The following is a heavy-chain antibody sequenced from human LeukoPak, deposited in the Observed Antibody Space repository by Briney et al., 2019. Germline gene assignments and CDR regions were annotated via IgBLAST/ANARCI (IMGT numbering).Heavy chain of an antibody. Sequence: PGGSLRLSCAASGFTFSSYEMNWVRQAPGKGLEWVSYISSSGSTIYYADSVKGRFTISRDNAKNSLYLQMNSLRAEDTAVYYCARDLLYYDSSGYVDYWGQGTLVTVSS. V-gene: IGHV3-48*03. D-gene: IGHD3-22*01. CDR2: ISSSGSTI. CDR1: GFTFSSYE. CDR3: ARDLLYYDSSGYVDY. J-gene: IGHJ4*02.